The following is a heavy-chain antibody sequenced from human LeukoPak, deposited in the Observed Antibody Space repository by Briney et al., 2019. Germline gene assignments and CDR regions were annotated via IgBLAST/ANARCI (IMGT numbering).Heavy chain of an antibody. V-gene: IGHV3-30-3*01. CDR1: GFTFSSYA. J-gene: IGHJ4*02. Sequence: PGGSLRLSCAASGFTFSSYAMHWVRQAPGKGLEWVAVISYDGSNKYYADSVKGRFTISRDNSKNTLYLQMNSLRAEDTAVYYCARAQDFWSGYTDYWGQGTLVTVSS. D-gene: IGHD3-3*01. CDR3: ARAQDFWSGYTDY. CDR2: ISYDGSNK.